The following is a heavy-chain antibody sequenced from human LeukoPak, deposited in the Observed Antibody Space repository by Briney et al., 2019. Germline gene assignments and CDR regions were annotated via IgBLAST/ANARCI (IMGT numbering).Heavy chain of an antibody. CDR3: ARVGRGLYSMDV. Sequence: GGSLRLSCAASGFTFSIHGMNWVRLTPGNGLEWVSYIINSGGTIYYADSVQGRFTISRDNAKNSLYLQMNSLRDEDTAVYYCARVGRGLYSMDVWGQGTTVTVSS. D-gene: IGHD3-10*01. J-gene: IGHJ6*02. CDR1: GFTFSIHG. CDR2: IINSGGTI. V-gene: IGHV3-48*02.